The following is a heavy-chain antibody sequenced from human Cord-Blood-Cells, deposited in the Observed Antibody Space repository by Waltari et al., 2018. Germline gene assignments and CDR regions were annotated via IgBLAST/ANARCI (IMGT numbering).Heavy chain of an antibody. D-gene: IGHD1-26*01. V-gene: IGHV4-34*01. CDR1: GGSFSGYY. Sequence: QVQLQQWGAGLLKPSETLSLTCAVSGGSFSGYYLSWIRQPQGQGLEWLGEINHRGSTNYNPSLKSRVTISVDTSKNQFSLKLSSVTAADTAVYYCARIANINSSFDYWGQGTLVTVSS. J-gene: IGHJ4*02. CDR2: INHRGST. CDR3: ARIANINSSFDY.